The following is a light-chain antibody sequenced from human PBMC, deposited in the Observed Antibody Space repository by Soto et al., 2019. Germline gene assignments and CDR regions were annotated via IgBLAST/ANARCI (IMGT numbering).Light chain of an antibody. V-gene: IGLV1-40*01. J-gene: IGLJ2*01. CDR3: RSYDSRLSTSV. CDR1: NSNLGTGYD. Sequence: QSVLTQPPSVSGAPGQTVTISCTGSNSNLGTGYDVHWYQQLPGTAPKLLLYDNNSRPSGVPDRFSGCRSGTSATLAITGLQAEDEADYYCRSYDSRLSTSVFGGGTKLTVL. CDR2: DNN.